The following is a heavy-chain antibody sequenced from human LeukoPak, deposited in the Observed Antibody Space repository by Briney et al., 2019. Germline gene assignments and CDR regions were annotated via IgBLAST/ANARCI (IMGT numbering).Heavy chain of an antibody. J-gene: IGHJ4*02. Sequence: GGSLRLSCAASGFTFSSYGMHWVRQAPGKGLEWVAVISYDGSNKYYADSVKGRFTISRDNSKNTLYLQMNSLRAEDTAVYYCAKVGMTTLDWGQGTLVTVSS. D-gene: IGHD4-17*01. CDR2: ISYDGSNK. CDR3: AKVGMTTLD. CDR1: GFTFSSYG. V-gene: IGHV3-30*18.